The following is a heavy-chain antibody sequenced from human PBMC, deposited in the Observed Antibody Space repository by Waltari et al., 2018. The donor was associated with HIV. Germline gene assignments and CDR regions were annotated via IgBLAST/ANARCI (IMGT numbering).Heavy chain of an antibody. CDR2: LRRDTYEA. V-gene: IGHV3-21*04. CDR1: GFDSSRFS. Sequence: LVQSGGGEVPEGGSLLLSCSGSGFDSSRFSLNWVRQTPRRGLEWVASLRRDTYEANYLASVRGRFTISRDNARSSAFLEMTGLRVEDTATYYCVRDDPGYVPIDYWGQGSQVIVS. J-gene: IGHJ4*02. D-gene: IGHD2-15*01. CDR3: VRDDPGYVPIDY.